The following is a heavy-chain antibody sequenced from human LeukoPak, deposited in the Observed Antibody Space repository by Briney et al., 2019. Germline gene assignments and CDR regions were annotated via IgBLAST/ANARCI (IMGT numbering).Heavy chain of an antibody. CDR3: VVPAANDAFDI. V-gene: IGHV3-21*01. Sequence: GGSLRLSCAASGFTVSSNYMSRVRQAPGKGLEWVSSISSSSSYIYYADSVKGRFTISRDNAKNSLYLQMNSLRAEDTAVYYCVVPAANDAFDIWGQGTMVTVS. CDR1: GFTVSSNY. J-gene: IGHJ3*02. D-gene: IGHD2-2*01. CDR2: ISSSSSYI.